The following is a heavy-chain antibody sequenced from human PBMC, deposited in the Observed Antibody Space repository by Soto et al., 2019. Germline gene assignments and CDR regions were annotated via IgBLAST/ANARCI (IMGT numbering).Heavy chain of an antibody. D-gene: IGHD4-17*01. CDR3: ATSYGDPYCYYYGRDV. V-gene: IGHV5-51*01. CDR2: INPGDSDT. J-gene: IGHJ6*02. CDR1: GFSFSKYQ. Sequence: ESLKISCEGAGFSFSKYQIGWASQMRGTGLEWMGIINPGDSDTRYSPSFQGQVTISADKSISTAYLQWSTLKASDTATYYCATSYGDPYCYYYGRDVWGQVTTVT.